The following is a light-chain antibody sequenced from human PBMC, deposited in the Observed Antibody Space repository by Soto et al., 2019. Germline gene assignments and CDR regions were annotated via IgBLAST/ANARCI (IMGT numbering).Light chain of an antibody. J-gene: IGKJ1*01. V-gene: IGKV1-39*01. Sequence: DIQMTQSPSPLSASVEDRVIITCRASQSISNHLNWYQQKPGKAPKLLIFAASSLQSGVPSRFSGSRSGPDFTLTISSLQPEDFATYYCQQSYSSPPTFGQGTKVDSK. CDR2: AAS. CDR3: QQSYSSPPT. CDR1: QSISNH.